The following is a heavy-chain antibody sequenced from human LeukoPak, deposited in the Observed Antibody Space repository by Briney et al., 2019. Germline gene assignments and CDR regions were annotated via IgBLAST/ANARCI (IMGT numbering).Heavy chain of an antibody. J-gene: IGHJ4*02. CDR3: ARDPRDYYGSGSFDY. CDR2: ISAYNGNT. V-gene: IGHV1-18*01. Sequence: ASVKVSCKASGYSFNSYGITWVRQAPGQGLEWMGWISAYNGNTNYAQKLQGRVTMTTDTSTSTAYMDLRSLRSDDTAVYYCARDPRDYYGSGSFDYWGQGTLVTVSS. CDR1: GYSFNSYG. D-gene: IGHD3-10*01.